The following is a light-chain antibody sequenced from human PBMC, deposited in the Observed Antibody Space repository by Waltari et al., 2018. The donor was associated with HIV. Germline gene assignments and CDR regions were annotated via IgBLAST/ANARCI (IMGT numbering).Light chain of an antibody. V-gene: IGLV1-40*01. CDR3: QSYDSSLSDSGV. Sequence: QSVLTQPPSVSGAPGQRVTISCTGSNSNIGAGYDVHWYQQLPGTAPKRLIYGNNNRPSGVPDRFSGSKSGTSASLAITGLQAEDEADYYCQSYDSSLSDSGVFGGGTKLTVL. CDR2: GNN. J-gene: IGLJ3*02. CDR1: NSNIGAGYD.